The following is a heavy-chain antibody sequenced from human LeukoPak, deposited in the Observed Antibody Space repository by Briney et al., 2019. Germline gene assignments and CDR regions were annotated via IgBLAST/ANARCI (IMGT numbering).Heavy chain of an antibody. CDR2: IYYSGST. V-gene: IGHV4-59*01. CDR3: ARYGLAYTYDF. CDR1: GGSISGYY. Sequence: SETLSLTCSVSGGSISGYYWSWIRQPSGKGLEWIGYIYYSGSTNYNPSLKSRVTMSVDTSKNQFSLKLSSVTAADTAVYYCARYGLAYTYDFWGQGTLVTVSS. D-gene: IGHD3-16*01. J-gene: IGHJ4*02.